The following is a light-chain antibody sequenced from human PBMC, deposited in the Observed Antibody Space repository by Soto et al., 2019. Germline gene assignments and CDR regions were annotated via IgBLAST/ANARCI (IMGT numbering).Light chain of an antibody. V-gene: IGKV1-39*01. Sequence: DIQMTQSPSSLSASVGDRVTITCRASQSISRYLNWYQQKPGKAPKLLIYGASNLQSEVPSRFSGSGSGTDFTLIISSLQAEDSATYYCQQSYTTLALTFGGGTKVEIK. J-gene: IGKJ4*01. CDR1: QSISRY. CDR3: QQSYTTLALT. CDR2: GAS.